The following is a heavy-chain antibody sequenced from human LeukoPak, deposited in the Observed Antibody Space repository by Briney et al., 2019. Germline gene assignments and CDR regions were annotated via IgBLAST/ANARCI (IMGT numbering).Heavy chain of an antibody. D-gene: IGHD6-13*01. CDR2: ISGSGGST. CDR3: AFRGYSSSWYTLGY. V-gene: IGHV3-23*01. CDR1: GFTFSSYA. Sequence: PGGSLRLSCAASGFTFSSYAMSWVRQAPGKGLEWVSAISGSGGSTYYADSVKGRFTIPRDNSKNPLYLQMNSLRAEDTAVYYCAFRGYSSSWYTLGYWGQGTLVTVSS. J-gene: IGHJ4*02.